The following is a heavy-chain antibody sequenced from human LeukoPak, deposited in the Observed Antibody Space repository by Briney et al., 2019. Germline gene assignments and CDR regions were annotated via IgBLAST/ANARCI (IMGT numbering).Heavy chain of an antibody. J-gene: IGHJ4*02. D-gene: IGHD2-2*01. CDR1: GYTFTDYY. V-gene: IGHV1-2*02. Sequence: ASVTVSCKASGYTFTDYYIHWVRQAPGQGLEWMGWINPNSGVTEYGQKFQGRVTMTRDTSISTAYMELSRLTSDDTAVYYCARGRSTREASPPSAYWGQGTLVTVSS. CDR3: ARGRSTREASPPSAY. CDR2: INPNSGVT.